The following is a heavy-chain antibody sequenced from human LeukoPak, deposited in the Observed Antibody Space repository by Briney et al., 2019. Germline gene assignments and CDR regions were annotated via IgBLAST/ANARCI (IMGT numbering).Heavy chain of an antibody. CDR1: GFIFSSYA. CDR2: ISSNGGRT. Sequence: PGGSLRLSCSASGFIFSSYAMHWVRQAPGKGLEYVSGISSNGGRTYYADSVKGRFTISRDNSKKTLYLQMSSLSLEDTAVYYCASTYYYDSSGYYPFDYWGQGTLVTVSS. D-gene: IGHD3-22*01. CDR3: ASTYYYDSSGYYPFDY. J-gene: IGHJ4*02. V-gene: IGHV3-64D*06.